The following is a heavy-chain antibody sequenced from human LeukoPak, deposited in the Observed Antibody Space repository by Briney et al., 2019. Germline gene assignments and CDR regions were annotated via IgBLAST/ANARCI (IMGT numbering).Heavy chain of an antibody. V-gene: IGHV1-2*04. CDR2: INPDTGDT. J-gene: IGHJ3*02. CDR3: ARIGYCNGTDCHDAFDI. D-gene: IGHD2-15*01. Sequence: ASVKVSCKASGYSFTGYYIHWVRQAPGQGLEWLGWINPDTGDTDYAQRFEGWVTMTRDTSISTVYLEVNRLKYDDTGVYLCARIGYCNGTDCHDAFDIWGQGTMVAVSS. CDR1: GYSFTGYY.